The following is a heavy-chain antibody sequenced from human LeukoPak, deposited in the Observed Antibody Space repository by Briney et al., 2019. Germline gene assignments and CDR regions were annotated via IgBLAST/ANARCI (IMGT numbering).Heavy chain of an antibody. CDR1: GFTFSNYA. J-gene: IGHJ4*02. CDR3: ARDHAGYDF. V-gene: IGHV3-48*01. Sequence: GGSLRLSCAASGFTFSNYAMRWVRQAPGKGLEWVSYIDSSSRAIYYAGSVRGRFSVSRDNAKNSPYLQMNSLRAEDTAIYYCARDHAGYDFWGQGTLVTVSS. D-gene: IGHD5-18*01. CDR2: IDSSSRAI.